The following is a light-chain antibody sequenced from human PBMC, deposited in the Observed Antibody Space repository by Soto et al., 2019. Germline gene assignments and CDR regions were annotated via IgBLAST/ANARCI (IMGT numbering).Light chain of an antibody. J-gene: IGKJ5*01. CDR1: QTISSY. CDR2: AAS. Sequence: DIQMTQSPSSLSASAGDRVTITCRASQTISSYLNWYQLKPGKAPKLLIYAASSLQGGVPSRFSGSGSGTDFTLTISSLQPEDFATYYCQQSYSTPITFGQGTRLEMK. V-gene: IGKV1-39*01. CDR3: QQSYSTPIT.